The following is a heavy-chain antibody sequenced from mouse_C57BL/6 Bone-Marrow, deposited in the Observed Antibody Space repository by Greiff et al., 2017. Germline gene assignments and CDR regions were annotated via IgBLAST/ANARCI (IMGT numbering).Heavy chain of an antibody. CDR3: ARERLSGYFDV. CDR2: IGPSDSYT. D-gene: IGHD2-2*01. J-gene: IGHJ1*03. Sequence: QVQLQQSGAELVMPGASVKLSCKASGYTFTSYWMHWVKQRPGQGLEWIGEIGPSDSYTNYNQKFKGKSTLTVDKSSSTAYMQLSSLTSEDSAVYYCARERLSGYFDVWGTGTTVTVSS. V-gene: IGHV1-69*01. CDR1: GYTFTSYW.